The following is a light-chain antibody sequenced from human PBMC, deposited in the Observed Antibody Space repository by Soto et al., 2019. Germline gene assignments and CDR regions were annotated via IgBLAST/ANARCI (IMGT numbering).Light chain of an antibody. V-gene: IGKV1-5*01. CDR3: LQHNSYPLT. CDR2: DAS. Sequence: DIQMTQSPSTLSASVGDRVTITCRASQSITTWLAWYQQKPGKAPNLLIYDASSLESGVPSRFSGSGSGTEFTLTISSLQPEDFATYYCLQHNSYPLTFGQGTKVDIK. J-gene: IGKJ1*01. CDR1: QSITTW.